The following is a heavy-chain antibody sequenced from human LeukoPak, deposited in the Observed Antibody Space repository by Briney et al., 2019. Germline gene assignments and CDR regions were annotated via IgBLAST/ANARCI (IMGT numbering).Heavy chain of an antibody. Sequence: SSETLSLTCTVSGGSISSSSYYWGWIRQPPGKGLEWIGSIYYSGSTYYNPSLKSRVTISVDTSKNQFSLKLSSVTAADTAVYYCARQGYSSSSGFDYWGQGTLVTVSS. D-gene: IGHD6-6*01. CDR1: GGSISSSSYY. V-gene: IGHV4-39*01. J-gene: IGHJ4*02. CDR3: ARQGYSSSSGFDY. CDR2: IYYSGST.